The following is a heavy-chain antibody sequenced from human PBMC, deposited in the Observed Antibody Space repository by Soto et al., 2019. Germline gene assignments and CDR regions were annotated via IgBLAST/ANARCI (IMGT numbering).Heavy chain of an antibody. V-gene: IGHV3-23*01. J-gene: IGHJ4*02. CDR2: ISTAVGAT. Sequence: GGSLRLSCAVSGFTFSNHAMSWVRQAPGKGLEWVSAISTAVGATYYADSVKGRFTISRDDSNNTLYLQMNSLRAEDTAVYYCAKDRTAAARNFDYWGQGAPVTVSS. CDR3: AKDRTAAARNFDY. CDR1: GFTFSNHA. D-gene: IGHD6-13*01.